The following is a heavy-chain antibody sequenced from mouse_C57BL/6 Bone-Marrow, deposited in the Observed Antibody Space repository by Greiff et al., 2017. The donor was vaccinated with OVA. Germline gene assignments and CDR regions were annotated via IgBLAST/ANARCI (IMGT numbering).Heavy chain of an antibody. J-gene: IGHJ2*01. Sequence: QVQLQQPGAELVKPGASVKLSCKASGYTFTSYWMHWVKQRPGQGLEWIGMIHPNSGSTNYNEKFKSKATLTVDKSSSPAYMQLCSLTSEDSAVYYCASHDLRDYWGQGTTLTVSS. CDR1: GYTFTSYW. V-gene: IGHV1-64*01. D-gene: IGHD2-12*01. CDR2: IHPNSGST. CDR3: ASHDLRDY.